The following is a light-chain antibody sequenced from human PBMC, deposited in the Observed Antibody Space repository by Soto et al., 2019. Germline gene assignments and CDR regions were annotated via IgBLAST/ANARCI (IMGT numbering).Light chain of an antibody. CDR3: QRYGASSTYT. V-gene: IGKV3-20*01. Sequence: EIVLTQSPGTLSLSPGERATLSCRASQSVSSSYLAWYQQKPGQAPRLLIYGASSRATGIPDRFSGSGSGTDFTLTISRLEPEDFVVYYCQRYGASSTYTFGQGTKLEIK. CDR2: GAS. CDR1: QSVSSSY. J-gene: IGKJ2*01.